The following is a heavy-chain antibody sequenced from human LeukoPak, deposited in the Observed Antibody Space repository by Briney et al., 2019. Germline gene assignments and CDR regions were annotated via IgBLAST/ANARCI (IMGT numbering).Heavy chain of an antibody. CDR3: AKVEGSGRYPDH. Sequence: PGGSLRLSCVASGFTFSTFAMIWVRQPPGKGLEWVAFIRYDGTNKYCADSVKGRFTISRDNSKNTLYLQMNSLRAEDTAVYYCAKVEGSGRYPDHWGQGTQVTVSS. D-gene: IGHD1-26*01. CDR1: GFTFSTFA. J-gene: IGHJ4*02. CDR2: IRYDGTNK. V-gene: IGHV3-30*02.